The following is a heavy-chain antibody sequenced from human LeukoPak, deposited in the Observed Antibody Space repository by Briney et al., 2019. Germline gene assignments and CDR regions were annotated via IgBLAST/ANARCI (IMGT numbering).Heavy chain of an antibody. CDR1: GFTFDDYA. Sequence: PGEPLRLSCAASGFTFDDYAMHWARQAPGKGLEWVSLISWDGGSTYYADSVKGRFTISRDNSKNSLYLQMNSLRAEDTALYYCAKAASRYYDSSGYYVEWGQGTLVTVSS. D-gene: IGHD3-22*01. J-gene: IGHJ4*02. V-gene: IGHV3-43D*03. CDR2: ISWDGGST. CDR3: AKAASRYYDSSGYYVE.